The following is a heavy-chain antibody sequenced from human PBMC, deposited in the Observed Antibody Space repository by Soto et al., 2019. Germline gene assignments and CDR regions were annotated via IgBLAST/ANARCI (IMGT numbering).Heavy chain of an antibody. CDR3: AAPTGPFDY. CDR2: ISSSSRYI. V-gene: IGHV3-21*01. Sequence: GALRLSCAASGFTFSSYSMNWVRQAPGKGLEWVSSISSSSRYIYYPDSVKGRLTISRDNSKNTLDLQMSSLRAEDTAVYYCAAPTGPFDYWGQGTLVTVSS. J-gene: IGHJ4*02. D-gene: IGHD1-1*01. CDR1: GFTFSSYS.